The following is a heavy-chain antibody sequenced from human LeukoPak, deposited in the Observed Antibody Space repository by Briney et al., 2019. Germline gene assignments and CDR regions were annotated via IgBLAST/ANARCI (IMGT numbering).Heavy chain of an antibody. J-gene: IGHJ3*01. V-gene: IGHV4-30-2*01. D-gene: IGHD2-15*01. CDR3: ANADRFCAGGSCPVPDAFDF. CDR2: IFHSGST. CDR1: GGSISSGDYY. Sequence: SETLSLTCTVSGGSISSGDYYWTWIRQPPGKGLEWIGYIFHSGSTYYNPSLKSRVTISVDRSRNQFSLQLGSVTAADTAVYYCANADRFCAGGSCPVPDAFDFWGQGTMVTVSS.